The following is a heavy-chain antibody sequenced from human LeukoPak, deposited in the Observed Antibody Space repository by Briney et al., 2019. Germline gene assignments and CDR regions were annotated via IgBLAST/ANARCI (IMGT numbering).Heavy chain of an antibody. V-gene: IGHV1-2*02. J-gene: IGHJ4*02. CDR2: INPNSGGT. CDR1: GYTFTGYY. CDR3: ARGRITMVRGATAPGC. D-gene: IGHD3-10*01. Sequence: ASVKVSRKASGYTFTGYYMHWVRQAPGQGLEWMGWINPNSGGTNYAQKFQGRVTMTRDTSISTAYMELSRLRSDDTAVYYCARGRITMVRGATAPGCWGQGTLVTVSS.